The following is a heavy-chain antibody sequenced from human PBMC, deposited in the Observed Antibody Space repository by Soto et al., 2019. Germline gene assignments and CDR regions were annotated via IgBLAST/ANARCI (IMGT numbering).Heavy chain of an antibody. CDR3: ARAYCGGGGCYLRRDAFDV. CDR2: INPTSRHI. V-gene: IGHV3-21*01. J-gene: IGHJ3*01. D-gene: IGHD2-15*01. CDR1: GFTFSAYH. Sequence: EVQLVESGGGLVMPGGSLRLSCAASGFTFSAYHMNWVRQAPGKGLEWVSSINPTSRHIYYADSVRGRFTISRDDSKNSVSLQMHSPSTEEAALYYCARAYCGGGGCYLRRDAFDVWGQGTMVTVSS.